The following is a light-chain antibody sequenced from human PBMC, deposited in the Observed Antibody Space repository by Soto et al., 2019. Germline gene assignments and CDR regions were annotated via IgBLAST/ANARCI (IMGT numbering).Light chain of an antibody. CDR2: QAS. CDR1: QTINEW. V-gene: IGKV1-5*03. Sequence: DIKMTQSPSTLSASVGERVTITCRASQTINEWLAWYQQKIGKAPKVLIYQASTLASAVPSRFSGSGSGTTSTLTISSLQPHDSATYYCQHYNSYPYSFGQGTKLEI. CDR3: QHYNSYPYS. J-gene: IGKJ2*03.